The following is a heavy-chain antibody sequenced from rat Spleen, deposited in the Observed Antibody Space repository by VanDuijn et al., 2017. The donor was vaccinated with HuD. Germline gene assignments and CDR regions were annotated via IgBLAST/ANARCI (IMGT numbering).Heavy chain of an antibody. J-gene: IGHJ3*01. CDR2: MKYDGDT. Sequence: QVQLKESGPGLVQPSETLSLTCTVSGFSLTSYNVHWVRQPPGKGLEWMGRMKYDGDTYYNSVFKSRLSISRDTSKSQVFLKMNSLQTEDTASYFCTSPFRWFAYWGQGTLVTVSS. CDR1: GFSLTSYN. V-gene: IGHV2-63*01. CDR3: TSPFRWFAY.